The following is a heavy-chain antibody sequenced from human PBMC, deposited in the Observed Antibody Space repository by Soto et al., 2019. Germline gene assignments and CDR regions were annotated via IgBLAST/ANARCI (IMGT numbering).Heavy chain of an antibody. D-gene: IGHD2-21*02. V-gene: IGHV3-23*01. CDR1: GFTFSSYA. CDR3: AKVDCGGDCYLFLGRGPIFDY. CDR2: ISGSGGST. Sequence: GGSLRLSCAASGFTFSSYAMSWVRQAPGKGLEWVSAISGSGGSTYYADSVKGRFTISRDNSKNTLYLQMNSLRAEDTAVYYCAKVDCGGDCYLFLGRGPIFDYWGQGTLVTVSS. J-gene: IGHJ4*02.